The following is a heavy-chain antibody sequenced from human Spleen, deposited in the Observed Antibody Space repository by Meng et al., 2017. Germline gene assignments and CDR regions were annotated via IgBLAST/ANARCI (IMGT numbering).Heavy chain of an antibody. CDR1: GYTFTSYG. V-gene: IGHV1-69*06. J-gene: IGHJ4*02. D-gene: IGHD3-16*01. Sequence: QVHLVESGAEGKKPGASVKGSCKASGYTFTSYGISWVRQAPGQGLEWMGGIIPIFGTANYAQKFQGRVTITADKSTSTAYMELSSLRSEDTAVYYCARDRWGVNDYWGQGTLVTVSS. CDR2: IIPIFGTA. CDR3: ARDRWGVNDY.